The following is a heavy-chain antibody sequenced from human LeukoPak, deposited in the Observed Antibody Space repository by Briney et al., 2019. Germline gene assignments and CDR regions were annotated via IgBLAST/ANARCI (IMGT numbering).Heavy chain of an antibody. CDR2: IYYSGST. Sequence: PSETLSLTCTVSGGSISSYYWSWIRQPPGKGLEWIGYIYYSGSTNYNPSLKSRVTISVATSKNQFSLKLSSVTAAATAVYYCARQQLVPLGAPNWFDPWGQGTLVTVSS. CDR3: ARQQLVPLGAPNWFDP. D-gene: IGHD6-13*01. V-gene: IGHV4-59*08. J-gene: IGHJ5*02. CDR1: GGSISSYY.